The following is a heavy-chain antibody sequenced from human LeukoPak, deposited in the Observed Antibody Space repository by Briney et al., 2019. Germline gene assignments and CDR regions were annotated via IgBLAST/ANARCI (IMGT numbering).Heavy chain of an antibody. J-gene: IGHJ4*02. CDR1: GSTFSSYW. D-gene: IGHD2-15*01. V-gene: IGHV3-7*01. CDR2: IKQDGSEK. Sequence: GGSLRLSCAASGSTFSSYWMSWVRQAPGKGLEWVANIKQDGSEKYYVDSVKGRFTISRDNAKNSLYLQMSSLRAEDTAVYYCARTGSSVHFDYWGQGTLATVSS. CDR3: ARTGSSVHFDY.